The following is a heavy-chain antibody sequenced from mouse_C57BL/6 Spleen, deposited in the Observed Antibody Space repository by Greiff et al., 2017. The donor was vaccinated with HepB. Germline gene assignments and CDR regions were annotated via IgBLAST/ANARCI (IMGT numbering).Heavy chain of an antibody. CDR2: ISDGGSYT. J-gene: IGHJ4*01. Sequence: VQLKESGGGLVKPGGSLKLSCAASGFTFSSYAMSWVRQTPEKRLEWVATISDGGSYTYYPDNVKGRFTISRDNAKNNLYLQMSHLKSEDTAMYYCARASSGSDAMDYWGQGTSVTVSS. V-gene: IGHV5-4*01. CDR3: ARASSGSDAMDY. D-gene: IGHD3-2*02. CDR1: GFTFSSYA.